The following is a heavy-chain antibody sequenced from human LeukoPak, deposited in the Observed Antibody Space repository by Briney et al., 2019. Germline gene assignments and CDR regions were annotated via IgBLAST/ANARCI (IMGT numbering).Heavy chain of an antibody. CDR2: ISYTGGET. D-gene: IGHD1-14*01. Sequence: SETLSLTCTVSGCSINSYYWSWIRQPPGEGLEWIGYISYTGGETNYNPSLKSRLTISIDTSKNQFSLILTSVTAADTAVYYCARQPGGTAAFDIWAQGTMVTVSS. V-gene: IGHV4-59*08. CDR1: GCSINSYY. J-gene: IGHJ3*02. CDR3: ARQPGGTAAFDI.